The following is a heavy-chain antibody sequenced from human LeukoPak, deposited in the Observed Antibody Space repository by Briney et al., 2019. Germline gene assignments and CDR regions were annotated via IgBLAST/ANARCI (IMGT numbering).Heavy chain of an antibody. CDR1: GYSISSGYY. D-gene: IGHD3-3*01. V-gene: IGHV4-38-2*01. Sequence: PSETLSLTCAVSGYSISSGYYWGWIRQPPGKGLEWIGTIFHSGSTYYSSSLKSRITISVDTSKNQFSLNLSSVTAADTAVYFCARNFWSNFYTGDYFDYRGQGTLVTVSS. CDR2: IFHSGST. J-gene: IGHJ4*02. CDR3: ARNFWSNFYTGDYFDY.